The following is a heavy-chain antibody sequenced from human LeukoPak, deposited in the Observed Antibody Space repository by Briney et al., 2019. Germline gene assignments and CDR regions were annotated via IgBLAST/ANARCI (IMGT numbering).Heavy chain of an antibody. Sequence: GGSLRLSCAASGFTFNSHWMHWVRQAPGKGLEWVSGITWNSDTLIYADSVKGRFTISRDNAKNSLYLQMNSLRPEDMAFYYCTRRFSAWAFDIWGQGTMVTVSS. V-gene: IGHV3-9*03. CDR1: GFTFNSHW. D-gene: IGHD3-16*01. CDR3: TRRFSAWAFDI. CDR2: ITWNSDTL. J-gene: IGHJ3*02.